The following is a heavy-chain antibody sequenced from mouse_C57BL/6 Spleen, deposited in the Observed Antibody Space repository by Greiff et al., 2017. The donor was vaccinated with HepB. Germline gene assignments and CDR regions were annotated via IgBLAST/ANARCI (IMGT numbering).Heavy chain of an antibody. Sequence: EVQRVESGGGLVKPGGSLKLSCAASGFTFSDYGMHWVRQAPEKGLEWVAYISSGSSTIYYADTVKGRFTISRYNAKNTLFLQMTSLRSEDTSMCYCARYYDYDDGCAYWGQGTLVTVSA. CDR1: GFTFSDYG. CDR3: ARYYDYDDGCAY. D-gene: IGHD2-4*01. CDR2: ISSGSSTI. J-gene: IGHJ3*01. V-gene: IGHV5-17*01.